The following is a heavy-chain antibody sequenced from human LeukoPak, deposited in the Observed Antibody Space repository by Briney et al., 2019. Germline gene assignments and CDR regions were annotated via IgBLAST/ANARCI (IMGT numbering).Heavy chain of an antibody. CDR3: AKTHRIVGASESDY. CDR1: GFTFSSYG. J-gene: IGHJ4*02. V-gene: IGHV3-30*18. Sequence: GGSLRLSCAASGFTFSSYGMHWVRQAPGKGLEWVAVISYDGSNKYYADSVKGRFTISRDNSKNTLYLQMNSLRAEDTAVYYCAKTHRIVGASESDYWGQGTLVTVSS. CDR2: ISYDGSNK. D-gene: IGHD1-26*01.